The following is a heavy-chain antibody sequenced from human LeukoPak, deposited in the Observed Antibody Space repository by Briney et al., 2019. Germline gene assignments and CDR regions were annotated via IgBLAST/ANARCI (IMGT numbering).Heavy chain of an antibody. Sequence: GGSLRLSCAASGFTFSSYAMHWVRQAPGKGLEWVAVISSDGSNKYYADSVKGRFTISRDNSKNTLYLQMSSLRADDTAVYYCVKDRSIAAPNNDFFDSWGQGALVTVSS. CDR3: VKDRSIAAPNNDFFDS. CDR1: GFTFSSYA. CDR2: ISSDGSNK. D-gene: IGHD6-6*01. J-gene: IGHJ4*02. V-gene: IGHV3-30*14.